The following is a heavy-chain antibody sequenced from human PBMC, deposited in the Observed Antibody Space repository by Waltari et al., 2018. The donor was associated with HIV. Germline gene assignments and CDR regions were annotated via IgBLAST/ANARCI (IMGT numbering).Heavy chain of an antibody. Sequence: EVQLMESGGGLVQPGGARRLSCAGSGLAFVSYALTWVRQSPERGLEWVAAIDGSGTKSFYADSVKGRFTLSRDNSKNTVFLQMNSLRAADTAIYYCAKAFYEDTAYYYDFWGRGTRVTVSS. CDR1: GLAFVSYA. CDR3: AKAFYEDTAYYYDF. J-gene: IGHJ4*02. V-gene: IGHV3-23*01. D-gene: IGHD3-22*01. CDR2: IDGSGTKS.